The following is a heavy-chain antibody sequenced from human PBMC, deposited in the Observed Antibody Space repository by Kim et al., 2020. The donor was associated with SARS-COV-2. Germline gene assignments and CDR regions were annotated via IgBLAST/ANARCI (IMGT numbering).Heavy chain of an antibody. D-gene: IGHD2-2*01. V-gene: IGHV3-30*02. J-gene: IGHJ4*02. Sequence: DPVRGRVTISRDNSKNTRDLQMNSLRAEDTAVYYCAKDYCSSTSCYPFDYWGQGTLVTVSS. CDR3: AKDYCSSTSCYPFDY.